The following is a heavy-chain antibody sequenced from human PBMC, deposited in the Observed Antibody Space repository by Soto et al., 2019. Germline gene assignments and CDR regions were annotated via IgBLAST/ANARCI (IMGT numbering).Heavy chain of an antibody. Sequence: EMLLVESGGGLAQPGRSLRLSCAASGFNINYYAMHWVRQAPGKGLEWVSGISWNSDVIGYADSVKGRFTISRDNAKNSLYLQMNSLRAEDTALYYCAKDSQFYYTDVWGQGTTVTVS. CDR2: ISWNSDVI. CDR3: AKDSQFYYTDV. J-gene: IGHJ6*03. CDR1: GFNINYYA. V-gene: IGHV3-9*01.